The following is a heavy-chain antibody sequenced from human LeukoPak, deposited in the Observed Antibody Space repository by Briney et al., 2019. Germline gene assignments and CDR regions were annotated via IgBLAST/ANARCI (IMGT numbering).Heavy chain of an antibody. D-gene: IGHD5-18*01. CDR3: AKDIGDRGYSYGYFDY. V-gene: IGHV3-9*01. Sequence: GRSLRLSCAASGFTFDDYAMHWVRQAPGKGLEWVSGISWNSGSIDYADSVKGRFTISRDNAKSSLYLQMNSLRAEDTALYYCAKDIGDRGYSYGYFDYWGQGTLVTVSS. J-gene: IGHJ4*02. CDR2: ISWNSGSI. CDR1: GFTFDDYA.